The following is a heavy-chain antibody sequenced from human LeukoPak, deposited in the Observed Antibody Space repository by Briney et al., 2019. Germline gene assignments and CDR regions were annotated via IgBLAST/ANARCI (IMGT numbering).Heavy chain of an antibody. CDR2: INTKGSST. J-gene: IGHJ4*02. Sequence: GGSLRLSCAASGFTFSSYWMHWVRQAPGKGLVWVSRINTKGSSTTYAESVKGRFTISRDNAKNTLYLQMNSLRAEDTAVYYCARDIRGYSYGDFDYWGQGTLVTVSS. V-gene: IGHV3-74*01. CDR3: ARDIRGYSYGDFDY. D-gene: IGHD5-18*01. CDR1: GFTFSSYW.